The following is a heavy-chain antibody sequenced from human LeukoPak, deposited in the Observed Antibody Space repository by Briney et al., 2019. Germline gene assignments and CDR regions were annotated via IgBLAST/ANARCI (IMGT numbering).Heavy chain of an antibody. Sequence: SETLSLTCTVSGGSISSSSYYWSWIRQPAGKGLEWIGRIYTSGSTNYNPSLKSRVTISVDTSKNQFSLRLSSVTAADTAVYYCAREGMATIIYWGQGTLVTVSS. CDR1: GGSISSSSYY. D-gene: IGHD5-24*01. V-gene: IGHV4-61*02. CDR2: IYTSGST. J-gene: IGHJ4*02. CDR3: AREGMATIIY.